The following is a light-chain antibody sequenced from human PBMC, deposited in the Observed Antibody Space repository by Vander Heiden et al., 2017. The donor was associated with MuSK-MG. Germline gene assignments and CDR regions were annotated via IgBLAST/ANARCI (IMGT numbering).Light chain of an antibody. CDR1: NIGSKS. CDR3: QVWDSSSEVV. Sequence: SYVLTQPPSVSVAPGKTARITCGGNNIGSKSVHWYQRKPGQAPGLVIYYDSDRPSGIPERFSGSNSGNTATLTISRVEAGDEADYYCQVWDSSSEVVFGGGTKLTVL. V-gene: IGLV3-21*04. CDR2: YDS. J-gene: IGLJ2*01.